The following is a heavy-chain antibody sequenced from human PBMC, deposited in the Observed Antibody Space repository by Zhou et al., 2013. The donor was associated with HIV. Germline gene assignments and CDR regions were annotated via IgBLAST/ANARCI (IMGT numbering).Heavy chain of an antibody. Sequence: QVQLVQSGAEVKKPGSSVKVSCKASGGTFSSYAISWVRQAPGQGLEWMGGIIPIFGTANYAQKFQGRVTITTDESTSTAYMELSSLRSEDTAVYYCARGGGYCSSTSCYHTEYYYYYYYMDVWGKGTTVTVSS. CDR3: ARGGGYCSSTSCYHTEYYYYYYYMDV. J-gene: IGHJ6*03. CDR1: GGTFSSYA. CDR2: IIPIFGTA. D-gene: IGHD2-2*01. V-gene: IGHV1-69*05.